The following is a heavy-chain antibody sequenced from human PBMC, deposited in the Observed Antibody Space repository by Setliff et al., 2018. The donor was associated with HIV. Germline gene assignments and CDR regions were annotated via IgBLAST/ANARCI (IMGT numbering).Heavy chain of an antibody. CDR1: GFSLSNTRMG. J-gene: IGHJ4*02. Sequence: SGPTLVNPGETLTLTCTVAGFSLSNTRMGVSWIRQPPGKALEWLAHMFPNDEKSYSASLKSRLTISEDTSKSQVVLTMTNMDPLDTATYFCARYNFRRVYCDYFDYWGQGTQVTVSS. CDR3: ARYNFRRVYCDYFDY. CDR2: MFPNDEK. D-gene: IGHD3-3*01. V-gene: IGHV2-26*01.